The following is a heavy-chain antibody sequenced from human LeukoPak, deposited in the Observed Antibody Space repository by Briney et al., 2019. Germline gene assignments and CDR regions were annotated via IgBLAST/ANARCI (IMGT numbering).Heavy chain of an antibody. V-gene: IGHV3-23*01. CDR3: AKGPIQLWLIYFDY. CDR2: ISGSGGST. D-gene: IGHD5-18*01. Sequence: GGSLRLSCAASGFTYSSYAMSWVRQAPGKGLEWVSAISGSGGSTYYADSVKGRFTISRDNSKNTLYLQMNSLRAEDTAVYYCAKGPIQLWLIYFDYWGQGTLVTVSS. CDR1: GFTYSSYA. J-gene: IGHJ4*02.